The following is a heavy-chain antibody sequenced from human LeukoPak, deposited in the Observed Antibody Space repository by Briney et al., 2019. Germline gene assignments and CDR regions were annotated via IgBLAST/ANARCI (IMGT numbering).Heavy chain of an antibody. CDR3: AKERVRGVSYFDF. Sequence: PGGSLRLSCAASGFTFSSYGMHWVRQAPGKGLEWVAFIRYDGSDKDYADSVKGRFTISRDNSQNTLYLQMNSLQPDDTAVYYCAKERVRGVSYFDFWGQGSLVIVSS. CDR2: IRYDGSDK. CDR1: GFTFSSYG. D-gene: IGHD3-10*01. J-gene: IGHJ4*02. V-gene: IGHV3-30*02.